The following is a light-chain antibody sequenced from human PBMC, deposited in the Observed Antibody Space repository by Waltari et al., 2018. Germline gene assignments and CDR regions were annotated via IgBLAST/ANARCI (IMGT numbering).Light chain of an antibody. CDR3: SSWTTSDTRKVI. J-gene: IGLJ2*01. V-gene: IGLV2-14*03. CDR1: SGDVGGYDY. CDR2: DVT. Sequence: QSALTQPASVSGSPGQSITISCTGTSGDVGGYDYVSWYQQHPGKAPKLVIYDVTNRPSGILERFSGAKSDTTASLSISGLQAEDEADYFCSSWTTSDTRKVIFGGGTKLTVL.